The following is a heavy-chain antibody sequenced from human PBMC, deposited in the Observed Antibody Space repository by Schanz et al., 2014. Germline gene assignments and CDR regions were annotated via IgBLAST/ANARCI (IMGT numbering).Heavy chain of an antibody. J-gene: IGHJ4*02. CDR1: SGSISDYY. Sequence: QVQLQESGPGLVKPSETLSLTCTISSGSISDYYWTWIRQPAGKGLEWIGRMYTRGNTNYNPSDYTPSLRSRVTMSVDTSKNQFSLKVRSVPAADTAVYYCARGAGSRTGEAFDYWGQGALVTVSS. CDR3: ARGAGSRTGEAFDY. V-gene: IGHV4-4*07. CDR2: MYTRGNT. D-gene: IGHD2-2*01.